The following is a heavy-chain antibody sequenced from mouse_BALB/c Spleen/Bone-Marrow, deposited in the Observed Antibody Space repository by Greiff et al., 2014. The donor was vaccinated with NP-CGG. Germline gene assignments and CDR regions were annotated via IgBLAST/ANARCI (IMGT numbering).Heavy chain of an antibody. D-gene: IGHD2-1*01. V-gene: IGHV1-9*01. CDR3: ARNYGNYVWFAN. CDR2: ILPGSGST. CDR1: GYTFSRYW. J-gene: IGHJ3*01. Sequence: QVQLKESGAELMKPGASAKISCKATGYTFSRYWIEWVKQRPGHGLEWIGEILPGSGSTNYNEKFKGKATFTADTSSNTAYMQLSSLTSEDSAVYYCARNYGNYVWFANWGQGTLVTVSA.